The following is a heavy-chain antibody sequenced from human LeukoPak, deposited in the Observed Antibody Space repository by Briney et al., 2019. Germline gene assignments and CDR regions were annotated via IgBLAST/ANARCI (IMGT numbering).Heavy chain of an antibody. CDR3: AREPGIAAAGGSLHKWFDP. D-gene: IGHD6-13*01. CDR2: IKQDGSDK. V-gene: IGHV3-7*01. J-gene: IGHJ5*02. CDR1: GFTFSIYW. Sequence: RGSLRLSCAASGFTFSIYWMTWVRQAPGKGLEWVANIKQDGSDKYYVDSVKGRFTISRDNAKNSLYLQMNNLRAEHTAVYYCAREPGIAAAGGSLHKWFDPWGPRTLVTVSS.